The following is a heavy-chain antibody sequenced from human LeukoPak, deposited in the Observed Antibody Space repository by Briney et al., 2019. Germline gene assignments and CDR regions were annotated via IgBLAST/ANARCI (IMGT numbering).Heavy chain of an antibody. V-gene: IGHV1-2*02. D-gene: IGHD5-12*01. CDR2: INPSSGAT. CDR3: ARSSRGWDYYYYMDV. CDR1: GYTFTGYY. Sequence: ASVKVSCKASGYTFTGYYMHWVRQAPGQGLEWMGWINPSSGATNFAQKFEGRVTMTRDTSISTAYMELSSLRSEDTAVYYCARSSRGWDYYYYMDVWGKGTTVTVSS. J-gene: IGHJ6*03.